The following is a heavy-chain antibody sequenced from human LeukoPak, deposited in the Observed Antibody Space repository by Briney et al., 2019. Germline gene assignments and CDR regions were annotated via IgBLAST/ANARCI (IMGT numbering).Heavy chain of an antibody. CDR1: GFTFDDYG. Sequence: GGSLRLSCAASGFTFDDYGMSWVRQAPGKGLEWVSGINWNGGSTGYADSVKGRFTISRDNAKNSLYLQMNSLRAEDTALYYCARVFLDYYDSSGYGDFDYWGQGTLVTVSS. CDR3: ARVFLDYYDSSGYGDFDY. J-gene: IGHJ4*02. CDR2: INWNGGST. D-gene: IGHD3-22*01. V-gene: IGHV3-20*04.